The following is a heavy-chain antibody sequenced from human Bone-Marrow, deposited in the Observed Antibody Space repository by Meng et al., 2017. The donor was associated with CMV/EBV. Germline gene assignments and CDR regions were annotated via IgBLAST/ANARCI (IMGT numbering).Heavy chain of an antibody. J-gene: IGHJ6*02. CDR2: IKQDGSEK. V-gene: IGHV3-7*01. CDR3: TRSMDV. Sequence: GGLRLSCAASGFTFSTYSMTWVRQAPGKGLEWVANIKQDGSEKYYVASVKGRFTISRDNAKNSLYLQMNDLRGDDTAVYYCTRSMDVWGQGTTVTVS. CDR1: GFTFSTYS.